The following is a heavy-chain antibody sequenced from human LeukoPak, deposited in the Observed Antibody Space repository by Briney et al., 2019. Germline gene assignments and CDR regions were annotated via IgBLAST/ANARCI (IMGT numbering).Heavy chain of an antibody. CDR3: ARDPSSVTLYFFDY. V-gene: IGHV1-2*02. Sequence: AASVTVSLKSSVYTFSGNYIHWLRQAPGQGLEWMGWIDANNGDTKSAQKFQGRVTMSRDTSISTAYMDLSSLSPDDAAVYYCARDPSSVTLYFFDYWGQGTLVTVSS. J-gene: IGHJ4*02. D-gene: IGHD4-11*01. CDR2: IDANNGDT. CDR1: VYTFSGNY.